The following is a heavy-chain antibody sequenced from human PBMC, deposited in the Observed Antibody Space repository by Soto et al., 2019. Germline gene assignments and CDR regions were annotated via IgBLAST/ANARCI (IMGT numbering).Heavy chain of an antibody. J-gene: IGHJ4*02. Sequence: PGGSLRLSCAASGFTFSSYGMHWVRQAPGKGLEWVAVIWYDGSNKYYADSVKGRFTISRDNSKNTLYLQMNSLRAEDTAVYYCARAFYYYGSGSYQYLDYWGQGTLVTVSS. CDR2: IWYDGSNK. V-gene: IGHV3-33*01. CDR3: ARAFYYYGSGSYQYLDY. D-gene: IGHD3-10*01. CDR1: GFTFSSYG.